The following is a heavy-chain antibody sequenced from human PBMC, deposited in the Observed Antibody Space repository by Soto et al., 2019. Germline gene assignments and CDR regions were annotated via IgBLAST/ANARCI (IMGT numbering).Heavy chain of an antibody. CDR3: VRGPGAYVYFGFDI. CDR2: INTDGDTT. V-gene: IGHV3-74*01. Sequence: AGGSLRLSCAASRFSNSWMHWVRQVPGKGLVWVSRINTDGDTTNYADFVKGRFTISRDYATDTVYLQMNSLRAEDTAVYYCVRGPGAYVYFGFDIWGQGTRVTVSS. CDR1: RFSNSW. D-gene: IGHD5-12*01. J-gene: IGHJ3*02.